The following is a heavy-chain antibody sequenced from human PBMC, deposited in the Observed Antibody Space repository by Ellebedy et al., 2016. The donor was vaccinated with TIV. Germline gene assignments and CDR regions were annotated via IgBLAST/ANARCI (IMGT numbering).Heavy chain of an antibody. V-gene: IGHV1-69*04. CDR3: ARERSGYFDY. CDR1: GGTFSSYA. D-gene: IGHD3-10*01. CDR2: IIPILGIA. J-gene: IGHJ4*02. Sequence: SVKVSXXASGGTFSSYAISWVRQAPGQGLEWMGRIIPILGIANYAQKFQGRVTITADKSTSTAYMELSSLRSEDTAVYYCARERSGYFDYWGQGTLVTVSS.